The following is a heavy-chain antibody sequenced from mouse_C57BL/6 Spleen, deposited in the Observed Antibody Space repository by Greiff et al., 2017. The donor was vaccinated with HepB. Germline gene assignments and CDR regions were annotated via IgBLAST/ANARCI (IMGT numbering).Heavy chain of an antibody. Sequence: EVQLQQSGAELVRPGASVKLSCTASGFNIKDYYMHWVKQRPEQGLEWIGRIDPEDGDTEYAPKFQGKATMTADTSSNTAYLQLSSLTSEDTAVYYCTTGSNYVYYAMDYWGQGTSVTVSS. CDR2: IDPEDGDT. D-gene: IGHD2-5*01. V-gene: IGHV14-1*01. CDR3: TTGSNYVYYAMDY. CDR1: GFNIKDYY. J-gene: IGHJ4*01.